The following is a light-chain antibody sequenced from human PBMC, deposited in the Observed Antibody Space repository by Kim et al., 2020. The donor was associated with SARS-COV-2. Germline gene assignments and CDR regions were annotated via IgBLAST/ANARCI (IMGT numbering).Light chain of an antibody. Sequence: EIVLTQSPATLSLSPGEGATLYCGASQSVGTSLAWYQQKPGQAPRLLIYDASNRASGIPARFSGSGSGTGFTLTIASLEPEDFAVYHCQQRTNWPPMYTFGPGTMLEIK. CDR3: QQRTNWPPMYT. CDR2: DAS. V-gene: IGKV3-11*01. J-gene: IGKJ2*01. CDR1: QSVGTS.